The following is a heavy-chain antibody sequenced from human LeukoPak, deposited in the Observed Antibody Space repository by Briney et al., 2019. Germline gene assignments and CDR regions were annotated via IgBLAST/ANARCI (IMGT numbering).Heavy chain of an antibody. J-gene: IGHJ4*02. V-gene: IGHV3-53*01. Sequence: GGSLRLSCAASGFTVSSNYMSWVRQAPGKGLEWVSVIYSGGSTYYADSVKGRFTISRDNSKNTLYLQMNSLRAEDTAVYYCARDKGYFDWSLDYWGQGTLVTVSS. CDR2: IYSGGST. CDR3: ARDKGYFDWSLDY. D-gene: IGHD3-9*01. CDR1: GFTVSSNY.